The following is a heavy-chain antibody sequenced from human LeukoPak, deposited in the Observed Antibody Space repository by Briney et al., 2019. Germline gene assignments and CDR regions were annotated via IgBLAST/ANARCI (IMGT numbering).Heavy chain of an antibody. Sequence: GGSLRLSCAASGFTFSSYSMNWVRQAPGKGLGWVSSISSSSSYICYADSVKGRFTISRDNAKNSLYLQMNSLRAEDTAVYYCAWTTGTGDAFDIWGQGTMVTVSS. CDR1: GFTFSSYS. CDR2: ISSSSSYI. J-gene: IGHJ3*02. D-gene: IGHD1-1*01. CDR3: AWTTGTGDAFDI. V-gene: IGHV3-21*01.